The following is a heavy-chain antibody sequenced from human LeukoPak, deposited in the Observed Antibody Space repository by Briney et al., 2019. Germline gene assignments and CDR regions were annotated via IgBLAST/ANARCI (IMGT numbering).Heavy chain of an antibody. Sequence: GGSLRLSCAASGFTFSKAWMSRVRQAPGKGLEWVGQIKSKTDGGTTDYAAPVKGRFTISRDDSKNSLYLLMNSLKTEDTAVYYCTTEDYGDYVPDYWGQGTLVTVSS. D-gene: IGHD4-17*01. J-gene: IGHJ4*02. CDR2: IKSKTDGGTT. CDR1: GFTFSKAW. V-gene: IGHV3-15*01. CDR3: TTEDYGDYVPDY.